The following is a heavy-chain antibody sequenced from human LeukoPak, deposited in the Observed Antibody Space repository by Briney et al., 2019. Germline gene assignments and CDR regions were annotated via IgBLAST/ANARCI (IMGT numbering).Heavy chain of an antibody. V-gene: IGHV1-69*01. D-gene: IGHD2-2*01. J-gene: IGHJ4*02. Sequence: GASAKVSCKASGGTFSSYAISWVRQAPGQGLEWMGGIIPIFGTANYAQKFQGRVTITADESTSTAYMELSSLRSEDTAVYYCASPLGYCSSTSCPWGRFGLFWGQGTLVTVSS. CDR1: GGTFSSYA. CDR2: IIPIFGTA. CDR3: ASPLGYCSSTSCPWGRFGLF.